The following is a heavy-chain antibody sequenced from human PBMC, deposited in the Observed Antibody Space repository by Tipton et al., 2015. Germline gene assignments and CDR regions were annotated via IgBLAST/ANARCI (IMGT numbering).Heavy chain of an antibody. J-gene: IGHJ4*02. Sequence: QLVQSGAEVKKPGESLKISCKGSGYIFTSFWIGWVRQMPGKGLEWMGTIYPGDSETRYNPSFQGQVTISADKSITTAYLQWRGLKAWDTAMYYCVRRARRVGSHSYPYYFDYWGQGTLVPVSS. D-gene: IGHD1-26*01. CDR3: VRRARRVGSHSYPYYFDY. V-gene: IGHV5-51*01. CDR2: IYPGDSET. CDR1: GYIFTSFW.